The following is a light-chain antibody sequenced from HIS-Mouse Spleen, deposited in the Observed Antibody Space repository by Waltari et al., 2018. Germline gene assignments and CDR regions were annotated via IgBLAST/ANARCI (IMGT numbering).Light chain of an antibody. CDR2: DVS. Sequence: SALTQPASVPGSPGQSITITCTGTSRDVGAYNLASWYQQHPGKARKLTIYDVSNRPSGVSNRFSGSKSGNTASLTISGLQAEDEADYYCSSYTSSSTLVFGTGTKVTVL. CDR1: SRDVGAYNL. V-gene: IGLV2-14*03. CDR3: SSYTSSSTLV. J-gene: IGLJ1*01.